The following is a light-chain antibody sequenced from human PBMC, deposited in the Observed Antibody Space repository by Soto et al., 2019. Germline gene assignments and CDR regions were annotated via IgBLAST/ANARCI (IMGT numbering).Light chain of an antibody. CDR1: QSVSSSY. Sequence: EIVLTPSPGTLSLSPGERSTLSYRASQSVSSSYLAWYQQKPGQAPRLLIYGASSRATGIPDRFSGSGSGTDFTLTISSLQPEDFATYSCQQSYNTVTFGQGTRLEIK. V-gene: IGKV3-20*01. CDR2: GAS. J-gene: IGKJ5*01. CDR3: QQSYNTVT.